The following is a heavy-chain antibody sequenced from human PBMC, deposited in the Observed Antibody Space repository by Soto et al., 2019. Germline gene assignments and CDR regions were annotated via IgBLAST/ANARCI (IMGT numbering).Heavy chain of an antibody. D-gene: IGHD3-9*01. CDR3: AKIQRYFDWLLPD. V-gene: IGHV3-30*18. CDR2: ISYDGSNK. CDR1: GFTFSSYG. J-gene: IGHJ4*02. Sequence: PGGSLRLSCAASGFTFSSYGMHWVRQAPGKGLEWVAVISYDGSNKYYADSVKGRFTISRDNSKNTLYLQMNSLRAEDTAVYYWAKIQRYFDWLLPDWGQGTLVTVSS.